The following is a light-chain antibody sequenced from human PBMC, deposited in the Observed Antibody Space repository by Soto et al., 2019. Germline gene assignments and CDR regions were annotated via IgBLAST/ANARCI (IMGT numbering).Light chain of an antibody. V-gene: IGKV1-5*03. CDR3: QQYNSYSWT. CDR2: KAS. J-gene: IGKJ1*01. Sequence: DIQMTQSPSTLSASVGDTVTITCRASQSFSNWLAWYQQKPGQAPKFLIYKASTLESGVPSRFSGSGSGTEFNLTSSSLQPDDFATYYCQQYNSYSWTFGQGTKVEIK. CDR1: QSFSNW.